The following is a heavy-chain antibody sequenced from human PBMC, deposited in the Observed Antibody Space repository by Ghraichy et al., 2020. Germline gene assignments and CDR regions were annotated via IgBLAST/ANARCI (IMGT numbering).Heavy chain of an antibody. V-gene: IGHV4-34*01. Sequence: SQTLSLTCAVYGGSFSGYYWSWIRQPPGKGLEWIGEINHSGSTNYNPSLKSRVTISVDTSKNQFSLKLSSVTAADTAVYYCAREGYIVLMVYARYFDYWGQGTLVTVSS. D-gene: IGHD2-8*01. J-gene: IGHJ4*02. CDR1: GGSFSGYY. CDR3: AREGYIVLMVYARYFDY. CDR2: INHSGST.